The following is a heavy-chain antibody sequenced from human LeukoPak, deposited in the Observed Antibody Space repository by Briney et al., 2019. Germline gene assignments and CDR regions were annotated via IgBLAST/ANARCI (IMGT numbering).Heavy chain of an antibody. CDR1: GYTFTSYD. CDR3: AKGGNSMVRGVISRFDY. CDR2: MNPNSGNT. Sequence: GASVKVSCKASGYTFTSYDINWVRQATGQGLEWMGWMNPNSGNTGYAQKFQGRVTITRDTSISTAYMELSSLRSEDTAVYYCAKGGNSMVRGVISRFDYWGQGTLVTVSS. V-gene: IGHV1-8*03. J-gene: IGHJ4*02. D-gene: IGHD3-10*01.